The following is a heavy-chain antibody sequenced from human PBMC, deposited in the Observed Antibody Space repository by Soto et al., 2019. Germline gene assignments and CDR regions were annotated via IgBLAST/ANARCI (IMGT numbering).Heavy chain of an antibody. J-gene: IGHJ6*02. Sequence: SLRLSCTTSGFTFSDYAMSWSRQAPGKGLEWVGVIRSEAYGGTTDYAASVKGRFTISRDDSKSIAYLQMNSLKSEDTGVYYCTKYTYTSRHTYIGMDVWGHGTTVTVS. CDR2: IRSEAYGGTT. CDR3: TKYTYTSRHTYIGMDV. CDR1: GFTFSDYA. D-gene: IGHD2-2*01. V-gene: IGHV3-49*03.